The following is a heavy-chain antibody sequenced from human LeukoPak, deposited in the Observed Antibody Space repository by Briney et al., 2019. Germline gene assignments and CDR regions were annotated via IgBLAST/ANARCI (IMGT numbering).Heavy chain of an antibody. V-gene: IGHV3-21*01. CDR1: GFTFSGYS. CDR2: VSNSGSDI. Sequence: GGSLRLSCAASGFTFSGYSMNWVRQAPGKGLEWVSSVSNSGSDICYGDSVKGRFTISRDNAKNSLYLQMNNLRADDTALYYCARGVTAGDYRGQGTLVTVSS. J-gene: IGHJ4*02. D-gene: IGHD2-21*02. CDR3: ARGVTAGDY.